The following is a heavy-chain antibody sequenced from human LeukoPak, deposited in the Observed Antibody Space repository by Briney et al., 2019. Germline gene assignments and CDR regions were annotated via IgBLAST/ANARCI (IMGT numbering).Heavy chain of an antibody. D-gene: IGHD2-15*01. CDR1: GFTFSSYE. V-gene: IGHV3-48*03. Sequence: GGSLRLSCAASGFTFSSYEMNWVRQAPGKGLEWVSYISSSGSTIYYADSVKGRFTISRDNAKNSLYLQMNSLRAEDTAVYYCATCMVGYSGMDVWGQGTTVTVSS. J-gene: IGHJ6*02. CDR3: ATCMVGYSGMDV. CDR2: ISSSGSTI.